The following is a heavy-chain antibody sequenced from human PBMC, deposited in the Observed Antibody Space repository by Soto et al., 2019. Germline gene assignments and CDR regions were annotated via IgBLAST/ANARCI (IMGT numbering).Heavy chain of an antibody. CDR1: GGSMSSYY. Sequence: SETLSLTCTVSGGSMSSYYWSWIRQPPGKGLEWLGYIYYSGSTYYNPSLKSRITISVDTSKNQFSLKLSSVTAADTAVYYCARQGGPYGDYYYNMDVWGQGTTVTSP. CDR2: IYYSGST. V-gene: IGHV4-59*08. CDR3: ARQGGPYGDYYYNMDV. D-gene: IGHD4-17*01. J-gene: IGHJ6*02.